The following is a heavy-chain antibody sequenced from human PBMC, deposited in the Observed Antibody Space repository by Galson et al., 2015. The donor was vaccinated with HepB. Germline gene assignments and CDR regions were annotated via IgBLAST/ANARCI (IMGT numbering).Heavy chain of an antibody. CDR3: ARAGGPVNWFDP. CDR1: GGSFSGYF. V-gene: IGHV4-34*01. CDR2: INHSGYT. D-gene: IGHD3-16*01. J-gene: IGHJ5*02. Sequence: ETLSLTCAVYGGSFSGYFWSWIRQPPGKGLECIGDINHSGYTNYNPSLKSRVTISIDTSRNQFSLRLNSMTAADTAVYYCARAGGPVNWFDPWGQGTLVTVSS.